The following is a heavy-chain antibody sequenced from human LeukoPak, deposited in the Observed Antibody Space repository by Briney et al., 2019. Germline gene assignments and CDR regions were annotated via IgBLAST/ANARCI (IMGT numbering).Heavy chain of an antibody. Sequence: GGSLTLSCAASGFTFSDYYMSWIRQAPGKGLEWVSYISSSGSTIYYADSVKGRFTISRDNAKNSLYLQMNSLRAEDTAVYYCASSQGQDRPDWFDPWGQGTLVTVSS. V-gene: IGHV3-11*01. CDR2: ISSSGSTI. CDR1: GFTFSDYY. CDR3: ASSQGQDRPDWFDP. J-gene: IGHJ5*02.